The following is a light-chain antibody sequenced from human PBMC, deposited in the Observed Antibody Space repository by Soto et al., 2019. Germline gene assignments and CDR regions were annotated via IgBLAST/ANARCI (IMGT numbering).Light chain of an antibody. CDR3: NSYTSSTTWV. V-gene: IGLV2-14*03. Sequence: QSALTQPASVSGSAGQSITISCTGTSSDVGGYNYVSWYQHHPSKAPQLIIYDVSNRPSGVSSRFTGSKSGNTASLSISGLQAEDEADYYCNSYTSSTTWVFGGGTKLTVL. CDR1: SSDVGGYNY. J-gene: IGLJ3*02. CDR2: DVS.